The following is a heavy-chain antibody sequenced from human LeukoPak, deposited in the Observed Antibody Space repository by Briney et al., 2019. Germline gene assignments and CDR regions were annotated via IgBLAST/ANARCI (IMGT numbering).Heavy chain of an antibody. V-gene: IGHV3-23*01. D-gene: IGHD6-19*01. CDR1: GFTFGSYA. Sequence: GGSLRLSCAASGFTFGSYAMSWVRQAPGKGLEWVSAISGSGGSTYYADSVKGRFTISRDNSKNTLYLQMNSLRAEDTAVYYCAKIPSYSSGWYYFDYWGQGTLVTVSS. CDR3: AKIPSYSSGWYYFDY. CDR2: ISGSGGST. J-gene: IGHJ4*02.